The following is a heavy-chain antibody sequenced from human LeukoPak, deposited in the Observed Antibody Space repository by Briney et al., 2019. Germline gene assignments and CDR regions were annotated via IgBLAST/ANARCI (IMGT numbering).Heavy chain of an antibody. CDR2: IDQGGSTK. Sequence: GGSLRLSCAASGFTFNTYWMIWVRQAPGKGLEWVANIDQGGSTKYYVDSLKGRFTISRDNAKNSLYLQMNSLRAEDTAVCYCARDTPYLRYDYVWGSYRSPRGDYWGQGTLVTVSS. J-gene: IGHJ4*02. V-gene: IGHV3-7*01. CDR1: GFTFNTYW. D-gene: IGHD3-16*02. CDR3: ARDTPYLRYDYVWGSYRSPRGDY.